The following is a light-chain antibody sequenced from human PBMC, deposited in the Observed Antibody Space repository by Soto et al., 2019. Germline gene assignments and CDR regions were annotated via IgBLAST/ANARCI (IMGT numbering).Light chain of an antibody. CDR1: KSVSSN. Sequence: EIVMTQSPAPLSVSPGERATLSCRASKSVSSNLAWHQQTPAQAPRLLLYGASTRSTGIPGRFSGSGSGTEFTLTLSSLQSEDFAVYSCQQYNNWGLLSITFGQGTRLEIK. CDR2: GAS. CDR3: QQYNNWGLLSIT. J-gene: IGKJ5*01. V-gene: IGKV3-15*01.